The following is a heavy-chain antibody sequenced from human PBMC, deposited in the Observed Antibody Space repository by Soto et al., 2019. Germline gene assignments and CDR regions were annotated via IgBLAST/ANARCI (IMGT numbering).Heavy chain of an antibody. CDR3: AKRRGDYGDPDYYYYYMDV. Sequence: GGSLRLSCAASGFTFSSYAMSWVRQAPGKGLEWVSAISGSGGSTYYADSVKGRFTISRDNSKNTLYLQMNSLRAEDTAVYYCAKRRGDYGDPDYYYYYMDVWGKGTTVTVSS. D-gene: IGHD4-17*01. CDR2: ISGSGGST. V-gene: IGHV3-23*01. CDR1: GFTFSSYA. J-gene: IGHJ6*03.